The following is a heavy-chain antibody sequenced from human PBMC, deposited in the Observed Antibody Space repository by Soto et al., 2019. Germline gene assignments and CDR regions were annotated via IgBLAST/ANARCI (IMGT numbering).Heavy chain of an antibody. J-gene: IGHJ4*02. CDR3: ARESEDLTSNFDY. Sequence: SLRLSCAASGFTLSSHGMQWVRQAPGKGLEWVAVVSYDGGTKYYADSVKGRFTISRDNSKNTLYLQMNSLRAEDTAVYYCARESEDLTSNFDYWGQGTLVTVSS. CDR2: VSYDGGTK. V-gene: IGHV3-30*03. CDR1: GFTLSSHG.